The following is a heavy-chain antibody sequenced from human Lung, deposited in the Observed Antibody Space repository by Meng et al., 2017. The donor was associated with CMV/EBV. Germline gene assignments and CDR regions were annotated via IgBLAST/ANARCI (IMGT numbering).Heavy chain of an antibody. V-gene: IGHV4-61*03. CDR2: ISYGGST. Sequence: SXTLSLXCTVSGGSVSSISYYWSWIRQPPGKGLEWIGYISYGGSTIYNPSLKSRVTISEDTSKTHFSLKLSSVTAADTAVYYCARMTAALRYGMDVWGLGXTVTVSS. J-gene: IGHJ6*02. CDR3: ARMTAALRYGMDV. D-gene: IGHD2-2*01. CDR1: GGSVSSISYY.